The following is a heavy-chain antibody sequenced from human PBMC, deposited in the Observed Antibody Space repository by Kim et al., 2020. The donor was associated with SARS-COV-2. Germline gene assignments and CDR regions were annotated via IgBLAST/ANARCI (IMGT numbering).Heavy chain of an antibody. CDR1: GFTFSGSA. V-gene: IGHV3-73*01. CDR2: IRSKANSYAT. D-gene: IGHD2-21*02. CDR3: TTSRGGAYCGGDCPFGFGY. J-gene: IGHJ4*02. Sequence: GGSLRLSCAASGFTFSGSAMHWVRQASGKGLEWVGRIRSKANSYATAYVASVKGRFTISRDDSKNTAYLQMNSLETEDTAMYYCTTSRGGAYCGGDCPFGFGYWGQGTLVTVSS.